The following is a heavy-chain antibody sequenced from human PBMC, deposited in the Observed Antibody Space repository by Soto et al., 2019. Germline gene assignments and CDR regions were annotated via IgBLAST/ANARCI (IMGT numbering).Heavy chain of an antibody. D-gene: IGHD3-10*01. CDR2: IYHSGTT. J-gene: IGHJ5*01. Sequence: SETLSLTCSVSGYSIRSDYYWGWIRQPPGKGLEWIGSIYHSGTTYHNPSLKSRVTISVDTSENQFSLKLSSVTAADTAIYYCTNSRGLSRADSWGRGILVTVSS. CDR3: TNSRGLSRADS. V-gene: IGHV4-38-2*01. CDR1: GYSIRSDYY.